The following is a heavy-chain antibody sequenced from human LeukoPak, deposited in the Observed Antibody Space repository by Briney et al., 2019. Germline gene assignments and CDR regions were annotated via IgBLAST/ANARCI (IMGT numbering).Heavy chain of an antibody. CDR3: ARGRLAKQQLVLFDY. CDR2: ISGSGDST. CDR1: GFTFWGYA. J-gene: IGHJ4*02. D-gene: IGHD6-13*01. Sequence: GGSLRLSCAASGFTFWGYAMNWVRRAPGKGLEWVSSISGSGDSTYYADSVKGRFAISSDNSKNTVYLQMNSLRAEDTAVYYCARGRLAKQQLVLFDYWGQGTLVTVSS. V-gene: IGHV3-23*01.